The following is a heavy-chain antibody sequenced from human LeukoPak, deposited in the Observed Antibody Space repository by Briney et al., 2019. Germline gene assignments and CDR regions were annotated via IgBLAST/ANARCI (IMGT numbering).Heavy chain of an antibody. CDR1: GDSLSEIS. V-gene: IGHV1-24*01. J-gene: IGHJ4*02. D-gene: IGHD6-19*01. Sequence: ASVKVSCKVSGDSLSEISVHWIRQAPGRGLEWMGSFESEDGEPVYAQKFQGRVTMTRDTSTSTVYMELSSLRSEDTAVYYCARDGSSGWYWGQGTLVTVSS. CDR3: ARDGSSGWY. CDR2: FESEDGEP.